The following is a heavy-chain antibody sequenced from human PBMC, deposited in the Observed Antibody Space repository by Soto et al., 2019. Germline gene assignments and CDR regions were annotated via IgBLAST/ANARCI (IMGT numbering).Heavy chain of an antibody. CDR1: GFTFSSYW. CDR2: INGDGGTT. Sequence: EVQLVECGGDLVQPGGSLRLSCVASGFTFSSYWIHWVRQAPGKGLVWVSRINGDGGTTNYADSVKGRLTISRDNAKNTVYLQVNSLGAEDTAVFYCTRGSRGYYYMDVWGRGTPLTV. V-gene: IGHV3-74*01. J-gene: IGHJ6*03. CDR3: TRGSRGYYYMDV.